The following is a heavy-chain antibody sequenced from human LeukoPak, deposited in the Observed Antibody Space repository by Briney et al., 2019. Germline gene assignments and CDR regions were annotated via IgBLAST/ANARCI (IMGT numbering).Heavy chain of an antibody. CDR3: ARADSNGWYYFDY. J-gene: IGHJ4*02. D-gene: IGHD6-19*01. V-gene: IGHV3-53*01. CDR2: IYSGGST. CDR1: GFTVSSNY. Sequence: TGGSLRLSCAASGFTVSSNYMSWVRQAPGKGLEWVSVIYSGGSTYYADSVKGRSTISRDNSKNTLYLQMNSLRAEDTAVYYCARADSNGWYYFDYWGQGTLVTVSS.